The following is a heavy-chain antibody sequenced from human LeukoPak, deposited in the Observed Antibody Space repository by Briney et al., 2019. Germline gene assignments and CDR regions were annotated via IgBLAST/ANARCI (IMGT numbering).Heavy chain of an antibody. V-gene: IGHV4-59*08. J-gene: IGHJ6*03. D-gene: IGHD2-21*02. CDR2: IYYSGST. CDR1: GGSISSYY. Sequence: SETLSLTCTVSGGSISSYYWGWIRQPPGKGLEWIGYIYYSGSTNYNPSLKSRVTISVDTYKNQFSLKLSSVTAADTAVYYCATRDNYYYYMDVWGKGTTVTVPS. CDR3: ATRDNYYYYMDV.